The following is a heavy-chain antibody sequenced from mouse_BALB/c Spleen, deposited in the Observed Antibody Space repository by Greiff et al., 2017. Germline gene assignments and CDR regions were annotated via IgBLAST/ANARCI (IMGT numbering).Heavy chain of an antibody. V-gene: IGHV1S81*02. Sequence: QVQLKQPGAELVKPGASVKLSCKASGYTFTSYWMHWVKQRPGQGLEWIGEINPSNGRTNYNEKFKSKATLTVDKSSSTAYMQLNSLTSEDSAVYYCAREDYGAWFAYWGQGTLVTVSA. J-gene: IGHJ3*01. CDR2: INPSNGRT. CDR1: GYTFTSYW. D-gene: IGHD1-1*01. CDR3: AREDYGAWFAY.